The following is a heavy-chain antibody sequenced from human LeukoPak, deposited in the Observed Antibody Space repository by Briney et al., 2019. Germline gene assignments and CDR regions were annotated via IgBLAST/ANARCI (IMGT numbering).Heavy chain of an antibody. CDR1: GFTFSSYW. V-gene: IGHV3-7*04. Sequence: GSLRLSCAASGFTFSSYWMSWVRQAPGKGLEWVANIKQDGGEKYYVDSVKGRFTISRDNAKNSLYLQMTSLRPEDTAVYYCAGRGDGNLYYFDHWGQGTLVTASS. CDR3: AGRGDGNLYYFDH. J-gene: IGHJ4*02. CDR2: IKQDGGEK. D-gene: IGHD5-24*01.